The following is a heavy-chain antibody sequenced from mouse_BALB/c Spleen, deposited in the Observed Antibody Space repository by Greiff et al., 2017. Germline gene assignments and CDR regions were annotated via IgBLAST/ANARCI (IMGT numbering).Heavy chain of an antibody. D-gene: IGHD2-1*01. V-gene: IGHV1-87*01. J-gene: IGHJ4*01. CDR2: IYPGDGDT. Sequence: LQESGAELARPGASVKLSCKASGYTFTSYWMQWVKQRPGQGLEWIGAIYPGDGDTRYTQKFKGKATLTADKSSSTAYMQLSSLASEDSAVYYCASYGNYTFYAMDYWGQGTSVTVSS. CDR1: GYTFTSYW. CDR3: ASYGNYTFYAMDY.